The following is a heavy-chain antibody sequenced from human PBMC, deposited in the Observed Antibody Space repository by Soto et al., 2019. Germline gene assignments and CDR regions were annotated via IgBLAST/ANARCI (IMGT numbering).Heavy chain of an antibody. CDR2: ISFDASEK. J-gene: IGHJ1*01. Sequence: QVQLVESGGGVVQPGASLTLSCAASGFRFSGFGMHWVRQAPGKGLEWVAVISFDASEKFYVDSVKGRFSISRDDSHSKVFMKMNSLRREDTGVYYCARDLGGYAHLWNKSNYWGQGTLVNFS. CDR3: ARDLGGYAHLWNKSNY. D-gene: IGHD5-12*01. CDR1: GFRFSGFG. V-gene: IGHV3-30*04.